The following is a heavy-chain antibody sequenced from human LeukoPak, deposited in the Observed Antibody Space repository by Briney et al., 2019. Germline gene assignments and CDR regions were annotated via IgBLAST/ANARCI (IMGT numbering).Heavy chain of an antibody. Sequence: ASVKVSCKVSGYTLTELSMHWVRQAPGKGLEWMGGFDPEDGETIYAQKFQGRVTMTEDTSTDTAYMELSSLRSEDTAVYYCARGFRWETTMAPFDYWGQGTLVTVSS. CDR2: FDPEDGET. V-gene: IGHV1-24*01. CDR3: ARGFRWETTMAPFDY. J-gene: IGHJ4*02. CDR1: GYTLTELS. D-gene: IGHD4-11*01.